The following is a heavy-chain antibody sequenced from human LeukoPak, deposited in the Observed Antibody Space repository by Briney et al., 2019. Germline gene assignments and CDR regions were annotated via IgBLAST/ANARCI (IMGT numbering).Heavy chain of an antibody. CDR3: ARDQNSGWYRDAFDI. J-gene: IGHJ3*02. D-gene: IGHD6-19*01. CDR2: ISSSSSNI. V-gene: IGHV3-21*01. CDR1: GFTFSTYS. Sequence: GGSLRLSCAASGFTFSTYSMNWVRQAPGKGLEWVSSISSSSSNIYYADSVKGRFTISRDNTKNSLYLQMNSLRAEDTAVYYCARDQNSGWYRDAFDIWGQGTMVTVSS.